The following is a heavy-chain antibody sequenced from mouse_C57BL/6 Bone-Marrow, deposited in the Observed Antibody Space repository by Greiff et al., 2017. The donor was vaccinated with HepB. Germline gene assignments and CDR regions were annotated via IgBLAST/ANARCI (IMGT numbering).Heavy chain of an antibody. J-gene: IGHJ4*01. V-gene: IGHV5-4*01. CDR1: GFTFSSYA. CDR2: ISDGGSYT. Sequence: EVQLVESGGGLVKPGGSLKLSCAASGFTFSSYAMSWVRQTPEKRLEWVATISDGGSYTYYPDNVKGRFTISRDNAKNNLYLQMSHLKSEDTAMYYCAREPNYYGSSYYYAMDYWGQGTSVTVSS. CDR3: AREPNYYGSSYYYAMDY. D-gene: IGHD1-1*01.